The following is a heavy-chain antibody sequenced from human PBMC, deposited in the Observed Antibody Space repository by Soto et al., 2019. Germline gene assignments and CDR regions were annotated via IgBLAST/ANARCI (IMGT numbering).Heavy chain of an antibody. Sequence: ASVKVSCKASGYTFTGYYMHLVRQAPGQGLEWMGWINPNSGGTNYAQKFQGWVTMTRDTSISTAYMELSRLRSDDTAVYYCARDGCSGGSCYGFDPWGQGTLVTFSS. CDR1: GYTFTGYY. D-gene: IGHD2-15*01. J-gene: IGHJ5*02. CDR3: ARDGCSGGSCYGFDP. CDR2: INPNSGGT. V-gene: IGHV1-2*04.